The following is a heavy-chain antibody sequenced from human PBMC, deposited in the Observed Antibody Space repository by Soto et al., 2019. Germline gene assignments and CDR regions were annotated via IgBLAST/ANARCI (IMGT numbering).Heavy chain of an antibody. V-gene: IGHV1-18*01. CDR2: ISAYNGNT. Sequence: ASVKVSCKASGYTFTSYGISWVRQAPGQGLEWMGWISAYNGNTNYAQKLQGRVTMTTDTSTSTAYMELRSLRSDDTAVYYCARGAEIIFGITGMRAFEYFDYWGQGTLVTVSS. J-gene: IGHJ4*02. CDR1: GYTFTSYG. CDR3: ARGAEIIFGITGMRAFEYFDY. D-gene: IGHD1-20*01.